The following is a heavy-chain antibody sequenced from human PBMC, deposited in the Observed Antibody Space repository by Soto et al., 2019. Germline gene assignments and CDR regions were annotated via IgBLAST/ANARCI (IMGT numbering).Heavy chain of an antibody. Sequence: QVQLQESGPGLVKPSQTLSLTCSVSGASISDGNYYWTWIRQPPARGLEWIGYVYYSGSTYYNPSLQSRVTISADTSNNYYSLKLNSVTVADTAVYFCARGRFLDFWGQGILVTVSS. CDR3: ARGRFLDF. D-gene: IGHD3-3*01. V-gene: IGHV4-30-4*01. J-gene: IGHJ4*02. CDR2: VYYSGST. CDR1: GASISDGNYY.